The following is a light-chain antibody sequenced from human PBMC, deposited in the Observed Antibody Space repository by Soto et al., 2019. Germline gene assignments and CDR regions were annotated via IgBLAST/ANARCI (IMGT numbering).Light chain of an antibody. CDR3: QQRSSGFT. CDR2: DAS. J-gene: IGKJ4*01. Sequence: EIVLTQSPATLSLSPGERATLSCRASQSVSNYLVWYQQKPGQAPRLLIYDASKRATGVPARFSGSGSGTDFSLTISSLEPEDFAYYYCQQRSSGFTFGGVTKVEI. CDR1: QSVSNY. V-gene: IGKV3-11*01.